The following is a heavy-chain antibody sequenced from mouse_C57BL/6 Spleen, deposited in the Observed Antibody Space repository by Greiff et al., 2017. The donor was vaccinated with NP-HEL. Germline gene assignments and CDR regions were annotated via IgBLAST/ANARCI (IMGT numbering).Heavy chain of an antibody. CDR3: ARSPSGYLAY. CDR2: IYPGSGNT. Sequence: VKLVESGAELVRPGASLKLSCTASGYTFTDYYINWVKQRPGQGLEWIARIYPGSGNTYYNEKFKGRATMTAENSSSTAYMQLSSLTSEDSAVYFCARSPSGYLAYWGQGTLVTVSA. V-gene: IGHV1-76*01. J-gene: IGHJ3*01. CDR1: GYTFTDYY. D-gene: IGHD1-1*01.